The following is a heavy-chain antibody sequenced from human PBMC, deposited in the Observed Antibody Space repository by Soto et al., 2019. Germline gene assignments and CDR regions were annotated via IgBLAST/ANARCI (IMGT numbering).Heavy chain of an antibody. CDR2: INPSGGST. CDR3: ARGGITMVRGVINYYYYYGMDV. J-gene: IGHJ6*02. Sequence: ASVKVSCKASGYTFTSYYMHWVRQAPGQGLEWMGIINPSGGSTSYAQKFQGRVTMTRDTSTSTVYMELSSLRSEDTAVYYCARGGITMVRGVINYYYYYGMDVWGQGTTVTVSS. V-gene: IGHV1-46*01. CDR1: GYTFTSYY. D-gene: IGHD3-10*01.